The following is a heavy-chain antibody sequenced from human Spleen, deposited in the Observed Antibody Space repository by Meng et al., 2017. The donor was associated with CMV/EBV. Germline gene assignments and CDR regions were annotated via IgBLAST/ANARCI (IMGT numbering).Heavy chain of an antibody. J-gene: IGHJ4*02. Sequence: GGSLRLSCTASGFSFSYYSRHGGRQAPGKGLEWVAVISYDGSNKYYADSVKGRFTVTRDNSKNTLYLQMNSLRAEDTALYYCAKAFSASWYREYYDDWGQGTLVTVSS. CDR1: GFSFSYYS. CDR3: AKAFSASWYREYYDD. CDR2: ISYDGSNK. D-gene: IGHD6-13*01. V-gene: IGHV3-30*04.